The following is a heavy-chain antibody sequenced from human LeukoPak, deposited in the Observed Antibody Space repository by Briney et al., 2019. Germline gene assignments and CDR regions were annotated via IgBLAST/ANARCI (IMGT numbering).Heavy chain of an antibody. Sequence: PGASVKVSCKASGYTFTGYYMHWVRQAPGQGLEWMGRINPNSGGTNYAQKFQGRVTMTRDTSISTAYMELSRLRSDDTAVYYCARAMVRGVNWFDPWGQGTLVTVSS. J-gene: IGHJ5*02. CDR3: ARAMVRGVNWFDP. CDR2: INPNSGGT. D-gene: IGHD3-10*01. CDR1: GYTFTGYY. V-gene: IGHV1-2*06.